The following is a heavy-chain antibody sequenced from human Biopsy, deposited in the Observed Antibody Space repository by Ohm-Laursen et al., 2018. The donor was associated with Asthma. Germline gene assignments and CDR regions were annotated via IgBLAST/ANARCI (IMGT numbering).Heavy chain of an antibody. CDR1: GASIKTDDHY. D-gene: IGHD6-19*01. Sequence: LSLTCIVSGASIKTDDHYWSWLRQPPGKGLEWFGFIHYSGSTSYNPSLKGGVTISVDTSKNQFSLKLSSVTAADTAVYYCARASVAASSNWFDPWGQGTLVTVSS. V-gene: IGHV4-30-4*01. J-gene: IGHJ5*02. CDR2: IHYSGST. CDR3: ARASVAASSNWFDP.